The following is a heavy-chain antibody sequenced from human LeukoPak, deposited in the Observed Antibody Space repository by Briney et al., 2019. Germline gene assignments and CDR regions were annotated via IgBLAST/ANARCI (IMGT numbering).Heavy chain of an antibody. CDR1: GGSFRGYY. CDR3: ARAYGNYDY. Sequence: PSGTLALTCAVYGGSFRGYYWSWIRHPPGKGLEWVGEINHSGSTNYNPSLKSRVTISVDTSKNQFSLKLSSVTAADTAVYYCARAYGNYDYWGQGTLVTVSS. V-gene: IGHV4-34*01. D-gene: IGHD4-17*01. CDR2: INHSGST. J-gene: IGHJ4*02.